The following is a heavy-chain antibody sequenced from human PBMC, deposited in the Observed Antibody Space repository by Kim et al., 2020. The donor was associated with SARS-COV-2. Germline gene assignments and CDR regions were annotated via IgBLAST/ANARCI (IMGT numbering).Heavy chain of an antibody. V-gene: IGHV3-21*01. CDR1: GFTFSSYS. D-gene: IGHD3-10*01. J-gene: IGHJ3*02. Sequence: GGSLRLSCAASGFTFSSYSMNWVRQAPGKGLEWVSSISRSSSYIYYADSVKGRFTISRDNAKNSLYLQMNSLRAEDTAVYYCARDNKCITMGRGVVSGAFNNWGQGTLVTVSS. CDR2: ISRSSSYI. CDR3: ARDNKCITMGRGVVSGAFNN.